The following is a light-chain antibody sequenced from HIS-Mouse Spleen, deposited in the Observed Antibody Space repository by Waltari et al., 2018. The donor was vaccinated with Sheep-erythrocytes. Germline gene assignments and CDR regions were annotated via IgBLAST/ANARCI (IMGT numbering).Light chain of an antibody. Sequence: AIRMTQSPSPFSASTGDRVTITCRASQGISSYLAWYQQKPGKAPKLLIYAASTLQSGVPSRFSGSGSGTDFTLTISCLQSEDFATYYCQQYYSYLTFGPGTKVDIK. CDR3: QQYYSYLT. CDR1: QGISSY. J-gene: IGKJ3*01. CDR2: AAS. V-gene: IGKV1-8*01.